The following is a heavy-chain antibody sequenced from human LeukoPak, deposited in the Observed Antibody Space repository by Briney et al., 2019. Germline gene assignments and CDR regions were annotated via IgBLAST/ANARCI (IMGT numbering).Heavy chain of an antibody. CDR1: GFTFGDYA. V-gene: IGHV3-49*03. Sequence: GGSLRLSCTASGFTFGDYAMGWFRQAPGKGLEWVGFIRSKAYGGTTEYAASVKGRFTISRDDSKSIAYLQMNSLKTEDTAVYYCTRGGEGYSSSWYITYYYYYYMDVWGKGTTVTVSS. D-gene: IGHD6-13*01. CDR2: IRSKAYGGTT. J-gene: IGHJ6*03. CDR3: TRGGEGYSSSWYITYYYYYYMDV.